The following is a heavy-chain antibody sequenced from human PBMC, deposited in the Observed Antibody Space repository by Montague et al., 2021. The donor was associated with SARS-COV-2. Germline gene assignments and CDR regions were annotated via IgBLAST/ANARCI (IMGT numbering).Heavy chain of an antibody. CDR1: GGSVSSSLYY. CDR3: ASSYYYGSGTYVYNYYMDV. CDR2: ISYSGRT. J-gene: IGHJ6*03. D-gene: IGHD3-10*01. Sequence: SETLSLTCTVSGGSVSSSLYYWGWIRQPPGRGLEWVGSISYSGRTYFSPSPKSRLTISVDSSENQFSLRLSSVTAADTAVYYCASSYYYGSGTYVYNYYMDVWGKGTTVTVPS. V-gene: IGHV4-39*01.